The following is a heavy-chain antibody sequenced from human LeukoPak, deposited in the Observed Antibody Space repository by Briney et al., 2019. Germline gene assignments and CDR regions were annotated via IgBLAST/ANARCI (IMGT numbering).Heavy chain of an antibody. CDR1: GGSISSYS. J-gene: IGHJ3*02. Sequence: PSETLSLTCTVSGGSISSYSWSWIRQPPGKGLEWIGYIYYSGSTYYNPSLKSRVTISADTSKNQFSLKLSSVTAADTAVYYCARQRRGAYYYDAFDIWGQGTLVTVSS. CDR3: ARQRRGAYYYDAFDI. CDR2: IYYSGST. V-gene: IGHV4-59*08. D-gene: IGHD3-10*01.